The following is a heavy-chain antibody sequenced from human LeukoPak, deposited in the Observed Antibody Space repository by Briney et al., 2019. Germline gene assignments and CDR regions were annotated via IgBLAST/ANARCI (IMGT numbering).Heavy chain of an antibody. CDR3: ARLFDTRSYGFPGDYDY. CDR2: IIPILGIA. CDR1: GYTFSAYG. Sequence: ASVKVSCKASGYTFSAYGISWVRQAPGQGLEWMGRIIPILGIANYAQKFQGRVTITADKSTSTAYMELSSLRSEDTAVYYCARLFDTRSYGFPGDYDYWGQGTLVTVSS. J-gene: IGHJ4*02. V-gene: IGHV1-69*04. D-gene: IGHD5-18*01.